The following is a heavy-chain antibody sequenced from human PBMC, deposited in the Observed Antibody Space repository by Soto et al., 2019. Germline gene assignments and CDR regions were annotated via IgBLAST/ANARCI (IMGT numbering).Heavy chain of an antibody. CDR2: INPNSGGT. D-gene: IGHD3-3*01. V-gene: IGHV1-2*04. J-gene: IGHJ3*02. CDR1: GYTFTDYY. Sequence: ASVKVSCKASGYTFTDYYMHWVRQAPGQGLEWMGWINPNSGGTNYAQKFQGWVTMTRDTSISTAYMELSRLRSDDTAVYYCARDRLRLRGYDFWSGYHDAFDIWGQGTMVTVSS. CDR3: ARDRLRLRGYDFWSGYHDAFDI.